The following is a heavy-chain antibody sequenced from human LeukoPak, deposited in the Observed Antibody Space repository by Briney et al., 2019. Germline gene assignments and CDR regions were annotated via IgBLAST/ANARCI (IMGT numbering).Heavy chain of an antibody. CDR1: GGSFSSGSYY. D-gene: IGHD3-16*01. J-gene: IGHJ4*02. Sequence: SETLSLTCTVSGGSFSSGSYYWSWLRQPPGTGLEWIGYIYHSGSTNYNPSLKSRVTISVDTSKNQFSLKLSSVTAADTAVYYCARDRPWGYFDYWGQGTLVTVSS. CDR3: ARDRPWGYFDY. V-gene: IGHV4-61*01. CDR2: IYHSGST.